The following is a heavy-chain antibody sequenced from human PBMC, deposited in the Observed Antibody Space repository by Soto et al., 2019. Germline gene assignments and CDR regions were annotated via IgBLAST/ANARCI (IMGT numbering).Heavy chain of an antibody. CDR1: GFSFSSEW. Sequence: GGSLRLSCAASGFSFSSEWMTWVRQAPGKGLEWVAHIRGDGSEEHNMDSVKGRFTSSRDNAKNSVYLQMTSLRVEDTAVYFCARQLGWGRFDAWGQGTLVTVSS. J-gene: IGHJ5*02. V-gene: IGHV3-7*05. D-gene: IGHD6-6*01. CDR2: IRGDGSEE. CDR3: ARQLGWGRFDA.